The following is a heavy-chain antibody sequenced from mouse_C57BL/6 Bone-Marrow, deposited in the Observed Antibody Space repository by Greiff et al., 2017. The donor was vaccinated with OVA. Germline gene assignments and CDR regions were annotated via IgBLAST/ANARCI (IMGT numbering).Heavy chain of an antibody. CDR2: LTPLSFCP. CDR3: APYGPSMDY. Sequence: QVQLQQSGAELVRPGTSVKVSCKASGYAFTNYLIEWVKQRPGQGLEWIGVLTPLSFCPHYNEKFKGKATLTAEKASSTAYMQLSSLTYEDSAVYFCAPYGPSMDYWGQGTSVTVSS. J-gene: IGHJ4*01. D-gene: IGHD1-1*01. CDR1: GYAFTNYL. V-gene: IGHV1-54*01.